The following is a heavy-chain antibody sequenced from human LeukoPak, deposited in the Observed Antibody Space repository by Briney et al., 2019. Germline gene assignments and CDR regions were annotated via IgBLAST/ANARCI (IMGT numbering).Heavy chain of an antibody. J-gene: IGHJ4*02. D-gene: IGHD2-2*01. CDR1: EFTFTTSW. CDR2: INPDASTK. Sequence: GGSLRLXCAASEFTFTTSWMTWVRQAPGKGLEWLGNINPDASTKNYAASVRGRFAFSRDNAKNSLYLHMSSLRAEDTAIYYCARDRAFSTFDYWGRGTLVTVSS. V-gene: IGHV3-7*01. CDR3: ARDRAFSTFDY.